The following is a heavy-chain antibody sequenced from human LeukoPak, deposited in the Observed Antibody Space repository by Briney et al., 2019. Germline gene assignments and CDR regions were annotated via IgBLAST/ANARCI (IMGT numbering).Heavy chain of an antibody. CDR3: AKPLLNSRYSNGWYRD. CDR2: ISGSGGST. Sequence: GGSLRLSCAASGFTFSSYAMSWVRQAPGKGLEWVSAISGSGGSTYYADSVKGRFTISRDNSKNTLYLQMNSLRAEDTAVYYCAKPLLNSRYSNGWYRDWSQGTLVTVSS. J-gene: IGHJ4*02. V-gene: IGHV3-23*01. CDR1: GFTFSSYA. D-gene: IGHD6-19*01.